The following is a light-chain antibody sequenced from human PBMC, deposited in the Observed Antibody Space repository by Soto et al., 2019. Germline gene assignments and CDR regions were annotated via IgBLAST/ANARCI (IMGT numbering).Light chain of an antibody. CDR3: QQYESFPRT. Sequence: DIQMTQSPSTLSASVGDRVTITCRASQSINNWLAWYQQKPGKAPKLFIFKASTLESGVPSRFSGSGSGTEVTLSISSLQPDDFATYFCQQYESFPRTFGQGTPVAIK. CDR1: QSINNW. CDR2: KAS. V-gene: IGKV1-5*03. J-gene: IGKJ1*01.